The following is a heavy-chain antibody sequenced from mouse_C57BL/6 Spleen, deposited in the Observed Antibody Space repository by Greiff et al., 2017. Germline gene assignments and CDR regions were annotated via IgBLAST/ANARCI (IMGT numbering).Heavy chain of an antibody. D-gene: IGHD4-1*01. Sequence: QVQLQQSGAELAKPGASVKLSCKASGYTFTSYWMNWVKQRPGQGLEWIGYINPSSGYTKYNQKFKAKATLTADKSSSTAYMQLSSLTYEDSAVYYCAGNWDDFDYWGQGTTLTVSS. V-gene: IGHV1-7*01. CDR3: AGNWDDFDY. J-gene: IGHJ2*01. CDR2: INPSSGYT. CDR1: GYTFTSYW.